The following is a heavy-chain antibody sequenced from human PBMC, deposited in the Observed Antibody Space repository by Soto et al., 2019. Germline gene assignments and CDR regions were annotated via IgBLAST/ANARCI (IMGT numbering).Heavy chain of an antibody. CDR3: ARDEDYFYGMDV. V-gene: IGHV3-33*01. Sequence: QVQLVQSGAEVKKPGSSVKVSCKASGGTFSSYAISWVRQAPGQGLEWVAVIWYDGSNKYYADSVKGRFTISRDNSKNTLYLQMNSLRAEDTAVYYCARDEDYFYGMDVWGQGTTVTVSS. D-gene: IGHD3-10*01. J-gene: IGHJ6*02. CDR1: GGTFSSYA. CDR2: IWYDGSNK.